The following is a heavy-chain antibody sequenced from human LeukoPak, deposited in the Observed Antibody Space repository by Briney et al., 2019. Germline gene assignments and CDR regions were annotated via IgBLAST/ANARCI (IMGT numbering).Heavy chain of an antibody. CDR2: ISSSGTTI. D-gene: IGHD3-3*01. Sequence: PGGSLRLSCAASGFTFSSYEMNWVRQAPGKGLEWISYISSSGTTIYYADSVKGRFTISRDNSQNTVSLQVNNLRIEDTALYYCAKTSLSDASGHYYYMDVWGKGTTVTVSS. CDR1: GFTFSSYE. CDR3: AKTSLSDASGHYYYMDV. J-gene: IGHJ6*03. V-gene: IGHV3-48*03.